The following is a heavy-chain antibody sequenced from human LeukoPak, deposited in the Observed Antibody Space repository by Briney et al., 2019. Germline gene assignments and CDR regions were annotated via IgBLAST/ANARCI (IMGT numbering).Heavy chain of an antibody. CDR1: GFTYSSYA. Sequence: PGGSLRLSCTASGFTYSSYAMLWLRQAPGEGLEWVSDISASGGSTYYADSVKGRFTISRDNSKNTLYLQMNSLRAEDTAVYYCAKARPIVVVPAANDYWGPGAMVSAAS. J-gene: IGHJ4*02. CDR2: ISASGGST. V-gene: IGHV3-23*01. D-gene: IGHD2-2*01. CDR3: AKARPIVVVPAANDY.